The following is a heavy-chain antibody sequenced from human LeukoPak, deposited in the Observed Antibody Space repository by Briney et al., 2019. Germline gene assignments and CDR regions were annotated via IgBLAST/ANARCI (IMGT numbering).Heavy chain of an antibody. CDR3: ARQLSDYSPVDY. J-gene: IGHJ4*02. CDR2: ISSSGSTI. CDR1: GFTFSSHA. Sequence: GGSLRLSCAAYGFTFSSHAMSWVRQAPGKGLEWVSYISSSGSTIYYADSVKGRFTISRDNAKNSLYLQMNSLRAEDTAVYYCARQLSDYSPVDYWGQGTLVTVSS. V-gene: IGHV3-48*03. D-gene: IGHD4-11*01.